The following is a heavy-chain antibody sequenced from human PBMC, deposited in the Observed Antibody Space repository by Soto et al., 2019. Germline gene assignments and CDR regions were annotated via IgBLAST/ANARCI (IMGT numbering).Heavy chain of an antibody. V-gene: IGHV1-18*01. CDR2: ISAYNGNT. CDR1: GYTFTSYG. Sequence: ASVKVSCKASGYTFTSYGISWVRQAPGQGLEWMGWISAYNGNTNYAQKLQGRVTMTTDTSTSTAYMELRSLRSEDTAVDYCASEVGAGRFDPWGQRTLVTGSS. D-gene: IGHD1-26*01. J-gene: IGHJ5*02. CDR3: ASEVGAGRFDP.